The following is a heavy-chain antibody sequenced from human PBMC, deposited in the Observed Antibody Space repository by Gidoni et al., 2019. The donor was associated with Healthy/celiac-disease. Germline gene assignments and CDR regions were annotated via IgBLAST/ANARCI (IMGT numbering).Heavy chain of an antibody. CDR2: IKEDGSEK. Sequence: EVQLVESGGGLVQPGGSLSLSCVVSGFPFSNYWMSWVRQAPGKGLEWVANIKEDGSEKYYVDSWRGRFTISRDNAKNSLYLRMNSLRAEDTAVYYCARHRYCSGGSCYYFDFWGQGTLVTVSS. CDR3: ARHRYCSGGSCYYFDF. CDR1: GFPFSNYW. D-gene: IGHD2-15*01. V-gene: IGHV3-7*01. J-gene: IGHJ4*02.